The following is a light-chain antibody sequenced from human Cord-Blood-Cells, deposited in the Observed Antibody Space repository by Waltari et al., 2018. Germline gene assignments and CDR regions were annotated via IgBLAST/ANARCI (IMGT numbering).Light chain of an antibody. CDR1: QSVSSY. Sequence: EIVLTHSPATLSLSPGERATLSCRASQSVSSYLAWYQQKPGQAPRLLIYDASNRATGIQARFSGSGSGTDFNLTISSLEPEDFAVYYGQQRSNWLTFGGGTKVEIK. CDR2: DAS. V-gene: IGKV3-11*01. CDR3: QQRSNWLT. J-gene: IGKJ4*01.